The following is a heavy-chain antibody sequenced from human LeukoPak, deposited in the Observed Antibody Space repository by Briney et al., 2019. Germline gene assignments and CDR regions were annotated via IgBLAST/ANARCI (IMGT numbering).Heavy chain of an antibody. CDR3: ARDRAYCSGGSCELDY. D-gene: IGHD2-15*01. CDR2: INSDGSST. Sequence: QPGGSLRLSCAASGFTFSSYWMHWVRQAPGKGLVWVSRINSDGSSTSYGDSVKGRFTISRDNAKNSLYLQMNSLRAEDTAVYYCARDRAYCSGGSCELDYWGQGTLVTVSS. J-gene: IGHJ4*02. CDR1: GFTFSSYW. V-gene: IGHV3-74*01.